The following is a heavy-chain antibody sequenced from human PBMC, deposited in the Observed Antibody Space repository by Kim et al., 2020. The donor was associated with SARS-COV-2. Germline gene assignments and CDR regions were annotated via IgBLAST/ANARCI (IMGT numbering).Heavy chain of an antibody. CDR3: ARDGQDNIAAAGKIELDY. Sequence: GGSLRLSCAASGFTFSSYSMNWVRQAPGKGLEWVSSISSSSSYIYYADSVKGRFTISRDNAKNSLYLQMNSLRAEDTAVYYCARDGQDNIAAAGKIELDYWGQGTLVTVSS. CDR1: GFTFSSYS. D-gene: IGHD6-13*01. V-gene: IGHV3-21*01. J-gene: IGHJ4*02. CDR2: ISSSSSYI.